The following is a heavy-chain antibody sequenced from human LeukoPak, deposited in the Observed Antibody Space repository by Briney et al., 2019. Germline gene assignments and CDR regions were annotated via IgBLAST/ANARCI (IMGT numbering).Heavy chain of an antibody. J-gene: IGHJ5*02. V-gene: IGHV4-38-2*02. CDR2: IYHSGST. D-gene: IGHD2-15*01. Sequence: SETLSLTCTVSGYSISSGYYWGWIRQPPGKGLEWIGSIYHSGSTYYNPSLKSRVTISVDTSKNQFSLKLSSVTAADTAVYYCAREVYCSAGSCYLNWFDPWGQGTLVTVSS. CDR3: AREVYCSAGSCYLNWFDP. CDR1: GYSISSGYY.